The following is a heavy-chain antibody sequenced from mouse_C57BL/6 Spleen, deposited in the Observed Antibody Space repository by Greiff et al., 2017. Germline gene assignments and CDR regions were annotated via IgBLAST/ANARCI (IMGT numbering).Heavy chain of an antibody. D-gene: IGHD2-1*01. CDR1: GFTFSSYA. CDR2: ISSGGDYI. J-gene: IGHJ2*01. Sequence: EVMLVESGEGLVKPGGSLKLSCAASGFTFSSYAMSWVRQTPEKRLEWVAYISSGGDYIYYADTVKGRFTISRDNARNTLYLQMSSLKSEDTAMYYCTRDSSYGNYFDYWGQGTTLTVSS. V-gene: IGHV5-9-1*02. CDR3: TRDSSYGNYFDY.